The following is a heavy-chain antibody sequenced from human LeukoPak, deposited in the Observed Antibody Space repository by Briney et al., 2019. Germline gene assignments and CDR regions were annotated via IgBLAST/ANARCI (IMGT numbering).Heavy chain of an antibody. CDR3: ARVLTLAYCGGDEAACRGLGFDY. CDR1: GFTFTTFA. Sequence: PGRSLRLSCAASGFTFTTFALHWVRQAPGKGLESVAVISDDGINKYYADSVKGRFTISTDNSKDTVYLQMNSLRPEDTAVYYCARVLTLAYCGGDEAACRGLGFDYWGQGTLVTVSS. D-gene: IGHD2-21*02. J-gene: IGHJ4*02. V-gene: IGHV3-30-3*01. CDR2: ISDDGINK.